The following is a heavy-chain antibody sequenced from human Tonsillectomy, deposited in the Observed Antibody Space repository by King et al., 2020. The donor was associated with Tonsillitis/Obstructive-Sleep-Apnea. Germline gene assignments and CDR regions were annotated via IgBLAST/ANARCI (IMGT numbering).Heavy chain of an antibody. J-gene: IGHJ6*02. Sequence: QVQLQESGPGLVKPSQTLSLTCTVSGGSISSGAYYWSWIRQHPGKGLEWIGYIYYSGSTYYNPSLKNRVTISVDTSKNHFSLKLNSVTAADTAVYYCARVPADVLVVPAEHDSYLMDVWGQGTTVTVSS. CDR3: ARVPADVLVVPAEHDSYLMDV. CDR1: GGSISSGAYY. D-gene: IGHD2-2*01. CDR2: IYYSGST. V-gene: IGHV4-31*03.